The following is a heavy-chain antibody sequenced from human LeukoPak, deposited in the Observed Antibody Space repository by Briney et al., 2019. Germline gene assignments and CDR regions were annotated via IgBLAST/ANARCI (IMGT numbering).Heavy chain of an antibody. CDR1: GYSISSDYF. Sequence: SETLSPTCIVSGYSISSDYFWGLVRQPPGKGLEWIGRIYISGSTNYNPSLKSRVTMSVDTSKNQFSLKLSSVTAADTAVYYCARDRGTWNDDGFDYWGQGTLVTVSS. J-gene: IGHJ4*02. D-gene: IGHD1-1*01. CDR3: ARDRGTWNDDGFDY. CDR2: IYISGST. V-gene: IGHV4-38-2*02.